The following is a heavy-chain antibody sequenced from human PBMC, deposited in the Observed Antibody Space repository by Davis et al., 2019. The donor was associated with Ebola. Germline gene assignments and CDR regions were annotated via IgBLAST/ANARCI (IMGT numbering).Heavy chain of an antibody. V-gene: IGHV1-2*02. CDR1: GYTFTGYY. J-gene: IGHJ3*02. CDR2: INPNSGGT. D-gene: IGHD2-15*01. CDR3: ARHQPAPVGPGYWVSGAFDI. Sequence: ASVTVSCKASGYTFTGYYMHWVRQAPGQGLEWMGWINPNSGGTNYAQKFQGRVTMTRDTSISTAYLQWSSLKASDTAMYYCARHQPAPVGPGYWVSGAFDIWGQGTMVTVSS.